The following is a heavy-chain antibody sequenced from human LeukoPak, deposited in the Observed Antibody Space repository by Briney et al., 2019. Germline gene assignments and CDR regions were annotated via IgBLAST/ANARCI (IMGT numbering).Heavy chain of an antibody. CDR2: IHYSGNS. Sequence: SETLSLTCTVSGDSISSGHYYWSWIRQHPGKGLEWIGYIHYSGNSHYNPSLKSRLTISVDTSKNQFSLKLNSVTAADTAVYYCARSIAAAENFDYWGQGTLVTVSS. CDR1: GDSISSGHYY. J-gene: IGHJ4*02. V-gene: IGHV4-31*03. D-gene: IGHD6-13*01. CDR3: ARSIAAAENFDY.